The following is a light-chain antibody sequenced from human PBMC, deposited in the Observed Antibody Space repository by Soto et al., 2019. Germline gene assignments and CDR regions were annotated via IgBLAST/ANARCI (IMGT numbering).Light chain of an antibody. CDR2: AAS. V-gene: IGKV1-39*01. CDR1: QSISSY. Sequence: DIPMTQSPSSLSASVGDRVTITCRASQSISSYLNWYQHKPGKAPKLLIYAASSLQSGVPSRFSGSGSGTEFTLTISSLQPEEFATYYCQQSYSTLSWTFGQGTKVEIK. J-gene: IGKJ1*01. CDR3: QQSYSTLSWT.